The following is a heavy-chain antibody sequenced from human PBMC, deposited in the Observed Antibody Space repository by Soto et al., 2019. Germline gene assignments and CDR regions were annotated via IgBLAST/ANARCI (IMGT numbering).Heavy chain of an antibody. Sequence: GGSLRLSCAASGFTFDKFDMHWVRQAPGRGLQWVAVTSYDGDKKYYAASVKGRFTISRDNSKNTLYLQMNSLRAEDTAVYYCARDRNSWFDPWGQGTLVTVSS. CDR2: TSYDGDKK. CDR1: GFTFDKFD. J-gene: IGHJ5*02. CDR3: ARDRNSWFDP. V-gene: IGHV3-30-3*01.